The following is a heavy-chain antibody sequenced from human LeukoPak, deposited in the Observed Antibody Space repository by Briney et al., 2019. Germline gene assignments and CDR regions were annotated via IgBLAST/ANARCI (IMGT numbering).Heavy chain of an antibody. Sequence: GRSLRLSCAASGFTFSSYAMHWVRQAPGKGLEWVAVISYDGSNEYYTDSVKGRFTISRDNAKNSLYLQMNSLRAEDTAVYYCARAGVAAAGLFDYWGQGTLVTVSS. V-gene: IGHV3-30-3*01. J-gene: IGHJ4*02. CDR1: GFTFSSYA. CDR3: ARAGVAAAGLFDY. CDR2: ISYDGSNE. D-gene: IGHD6-13*01.